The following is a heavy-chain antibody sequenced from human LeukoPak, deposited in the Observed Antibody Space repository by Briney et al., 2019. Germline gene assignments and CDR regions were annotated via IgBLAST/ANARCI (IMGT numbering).Heavy chain of an antibody. D-gene: IGHD6-19*01. Sequence: PEGSLRLSCAASGFTFSSYGMNWVRQAPGKGLEWVAVIWYDGSEKYYAASVKGRFTISRDNSKNTLFLQMNSLRAEDTAVYYCARLLGWTFDYWGQGTLVTVSS. CDR1: GFTFSSYG. CDR2: IWYDGSEK. J-gene: IGHJ4*02. V-gene: IGHV3-33*01. CDR3: ARLLGWTFDY.